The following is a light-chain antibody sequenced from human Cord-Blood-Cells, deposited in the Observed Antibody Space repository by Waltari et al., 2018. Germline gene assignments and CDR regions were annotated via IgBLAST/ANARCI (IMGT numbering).Light chain of an antibody. CDR1: SSDDGGYNY. V-gene: IGLV2-14*01. J-gene: IGLJ2*01. CDR2: DVS. CDR3: SSYTSSSTLV. Sequence: QSALTQPASVSGSPGPSTTISCTGTSSDDGGYNYVTWYQQHPGKAPKLMIYDVSNRPSGVSNRFSGSKSGNTASLTIPGLQAEDEADYYCSSYTSSSTLVFGGGTKLTVL.